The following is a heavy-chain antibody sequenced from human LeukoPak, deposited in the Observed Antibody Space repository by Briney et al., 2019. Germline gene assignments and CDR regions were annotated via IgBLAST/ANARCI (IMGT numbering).Heavy chain of an antibody. CDR3: AREYNVVVPAGNYYGMDV. J-gene: IGHJ6*02. CDR1: GGSISSGGYY. D-gene: IGHD2-2*01. Sequence: SETLSLTCTVSGGSISSGGYYWSWIRQHPGKGLECIGYIYYSGSTYYNPSLKSRVTISVDTSKNQFSLKLSSVTAADTAVYYCAREYNVVVPAGNYYGMDVWGQGTTVTVSS. V-gene: IGHV4-31*03. CDR2: IYYSGST.